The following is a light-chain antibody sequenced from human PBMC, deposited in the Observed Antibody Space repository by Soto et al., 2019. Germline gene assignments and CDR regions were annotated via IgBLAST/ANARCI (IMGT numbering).Light chain of an antibody. Sequence: QPVLTQPASASGSPGQSITISCTGTSSDVGAYTSVSWYQHHPGKAPKVIIYEVNKRPSGISNRFSGSKSVNTASLTISGLQPDDEAHYYCSSYTSDNRDYVFGTGTKVTVL. J-gene: IGLJ1*01. V-gene: IGLV2-14*01. CDR2: EVN. CDR1: SSDVGAYTS. CDR3: SSYTSDNRDYV.